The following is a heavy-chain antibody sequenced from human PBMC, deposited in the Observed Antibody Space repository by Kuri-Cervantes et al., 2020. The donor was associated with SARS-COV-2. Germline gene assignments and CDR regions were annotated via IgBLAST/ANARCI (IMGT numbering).Heavy chain of an antibody. J-gene: IGHJ4*02. Sequence: SCAVSGGSISSSNWWGWVRQPPGKGPEWIGYIYYSGSTNYNPSLKSRVTISVDTSKNQFSLKLSSVTAADTAVYYFARGFDYWGQGTLVTVSS. CDR1: GGSISSSNW. CDR3: ARGFDY. CDR2: IYYSGST. V-gene: IGHV4-4*02.